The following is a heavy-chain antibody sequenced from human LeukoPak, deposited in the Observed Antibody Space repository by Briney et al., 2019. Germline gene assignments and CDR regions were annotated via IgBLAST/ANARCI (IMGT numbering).Heavy chain of an antibody. D-gene: IGHD6-13*01. Sequence: GGSLRLSCAVSGFCVSGYWMTWVRQAPGRGLEGVAEIKQDGSENNYVDSVKGRFTISRDNAENSLFLQMNSLRVEDTAVYYCAREWQGGIAAAGTRIEGDYWGQGTLVAVSS. CDR2: IKQDGSEN. CDR1: GFCVSGYW. J-gene: IGHJ4*02. V-gene: IGHV3-7*01. CDR3: AREWQGGIAAAGTRIEGDY.